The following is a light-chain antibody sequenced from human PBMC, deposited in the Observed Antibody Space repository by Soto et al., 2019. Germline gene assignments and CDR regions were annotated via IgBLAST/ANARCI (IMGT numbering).Light chain of an antibody. CDR2: GNS. J-gene: IGLJ2*01. V-gene: IGLV1-40*01. Sequence: QSVLTQPPSVSGAPGQRVTISCTGSSSNIGAGYDVHWYQQLPGTAPKLLIYGNSNRPSGVPDRFSGSKSGTSASLAITGLQAEDEADYYCQSYDSILSPYVVFGGGTKLTVL. CDR3: QSYDSILSPYVV. CDR1: SSNIGAGYD.